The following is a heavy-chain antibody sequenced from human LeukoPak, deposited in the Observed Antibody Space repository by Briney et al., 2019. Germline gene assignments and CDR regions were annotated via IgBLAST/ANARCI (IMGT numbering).Heavy chain of an antibody. V-gene: IGHV3-30*18. Sequence: PGGSLRLSCAASGFTFSSFGIHWVRQAPGKGLEWVAVISYDGSIKYYADSMKGRFTISRDNSKNTMYLQMNSLRAEDTAVYYCAKGYCVNDKCSNYDYWGQGTLVTVSS. CDR3: AKGYCVNDKCSNYDY. CDR1: GFTFSSFG. D-gene: IGHD2-8*01. CDR2: ISYDGSIK. J-gene: IGHJ4*02.